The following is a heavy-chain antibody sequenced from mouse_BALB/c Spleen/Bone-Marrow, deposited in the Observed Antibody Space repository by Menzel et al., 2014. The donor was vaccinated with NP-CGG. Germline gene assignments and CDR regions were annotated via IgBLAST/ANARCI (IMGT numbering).Heavy chain of an antibody. J-gene: IGHJ3*01. CDR1: GYASTTCL. Sequence: QVQLQQSGAELVRPGTSVKVSCKASGYASTTCLIEWVKQRPGQGLEWIGVINPGSGDTHYNEKFKDKATLTADKSSSTAYMQLSSLTSDDSAVYFCARNANWLFTYWGQGTLVTVSA. D-gene: IGHD4-1*01. CDR2: INPGSGDT. V-gene: IGHV1-54*01. CDR3: ARNANWLFTY.